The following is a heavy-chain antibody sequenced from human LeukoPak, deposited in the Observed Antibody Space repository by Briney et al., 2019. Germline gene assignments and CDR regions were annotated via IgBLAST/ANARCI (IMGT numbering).Heavy chain of an antibody. D-gene: IGHD3-10*01. CDR1: GFSFTSYW. J-gene: IGHJ4*01. CDR2: INGDGSGT. V-gene: IGHV3-74*01. Sequence: GGSLSLSCAASGFSFTSYWMLWVRQAPGKGLVWVSRINGDGSGTSYADSVKGRFTISRDNAKNTLYLQMNSLRAEDTAVAYCARHGSGWSFDFGGHGTLVTVSS. CDR3: ARHGSGWSFDF.